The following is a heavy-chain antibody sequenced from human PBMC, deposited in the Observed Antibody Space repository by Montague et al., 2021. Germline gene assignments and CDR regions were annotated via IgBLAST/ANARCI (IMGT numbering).Heavy chain of an antibody. CDR3: ARGWQKRFVP. CDR1: GDSVSSNDAT. J-gene: IGHJ5*02. V-gene: IGHV6-1*01. CDR2: TYYRSKWYN. D-gene: IGHD5-24*01. Sequence: CAISGDSVSSNDATWNWIRQSPSRGLEWLGRTYYRSKWYNEYAISVKSRITVNPDTSKNQFSLLLNSVTPEDTAVYYCARGWQKRFVPWGQGTLVTVSS.